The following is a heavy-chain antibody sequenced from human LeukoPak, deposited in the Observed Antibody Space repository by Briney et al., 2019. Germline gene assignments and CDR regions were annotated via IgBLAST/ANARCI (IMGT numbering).Heavy chain of an antibody. V-gene: IGHV4-34*01. CDR1: GGSFSGYY. J-gene: IGHJ5*02. D-gene: IGHD6-19*01. CDR2: INHSGST. CDR3: ARGQPRSIAVAGTRWFDP. Sequence: SETLSLTCAVYGGSFSGYYWSWIRHPPEKGLEWIGEINHSGSTNYNPSLKSRVTISVDTSKNQFSLKLSSVAAADTAVYYCARGQPRSIAVAGTRWFDPWGQGTLVSVSS.